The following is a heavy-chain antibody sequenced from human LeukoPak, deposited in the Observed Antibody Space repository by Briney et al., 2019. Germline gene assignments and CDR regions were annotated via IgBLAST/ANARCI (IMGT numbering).Heavy chain of an antibody. V-gene: IGHV4-31*03. J-gene: IGHJ6*02. D-gene: IGHD3-9*01. CDR2: ISYSGST. Sequence: SQTLSLTCTVSGGSINSGDYYWTWIRQHPGKGLEWIGYISYSGSTYYNPSLKSRISISVDTSKNQFSLRLSSVTAADTAMYYCARDLFLTGSIGGGYYYGMDVWGQGTTVTVSS. CDR1: GGSINSGDYY. CDR3: ARDLFLTGSIGGGYYYGMDV.